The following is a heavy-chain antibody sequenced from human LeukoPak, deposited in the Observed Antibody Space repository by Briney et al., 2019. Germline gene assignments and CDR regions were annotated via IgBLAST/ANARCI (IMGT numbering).Heavy chain of an antibody. J-gene: IGHJ3*02. CDR3: VKSAGKDGYRDVFDI. CDR1: GITLSNSA. V-gene: IGHV3-23*01. CDR2: ITKSGEQT. D-gene: IGHD5-24*01. Sequence: GGSLRLSCVPSGITLSNSALSWVRQAPGQGLEWVSTITKSGEQTQYADTVRGLFTLSRDIFTNTLYLQINSVRAEDTAVYHCVKSAGKDGYRDVFDIWGQGTVVTVSS.